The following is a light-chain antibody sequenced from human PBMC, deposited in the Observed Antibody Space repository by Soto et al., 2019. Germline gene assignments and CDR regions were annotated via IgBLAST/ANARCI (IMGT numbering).Light chain of an antibody. CDR2: DVS. J-gene: IGLJ2*01. Sequence: QSVLTQPPSASGSPGQSVTISCTGTSSDVGGHNYVSWYQQHPGKAPKLIIYDVSKRPSGVPDRFSGSKSGNTASLTISGLQAEDEADYYCCSYAGSYTLGVFGGGTKLTVL. CDR3: CSYAGSYTLGV. V-gene: IGLV2-11*01. CDR1: SSDVGGHNY.